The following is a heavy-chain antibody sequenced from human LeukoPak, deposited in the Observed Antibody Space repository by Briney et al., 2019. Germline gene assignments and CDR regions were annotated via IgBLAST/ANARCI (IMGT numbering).Heavy chain of an antibody. Sequence: GGSLRLSCAASGLTFSSYGMHWVRQAPGKGLEWVAVIWYDGSNKYYTDSVKGRFTISRDNSKNTLYLQMNSLRAEDTAVYYCAKRQLGHIDYWGQGTLVIVSS. J-gene: IGHJ4*02. CDR2: IWYDGSNK. CDR3: AKRQLGHIDY. D-gene: IGHD6-6*01. V-gene: IGHV3-30*02. CDR1: GLTFSSYG.